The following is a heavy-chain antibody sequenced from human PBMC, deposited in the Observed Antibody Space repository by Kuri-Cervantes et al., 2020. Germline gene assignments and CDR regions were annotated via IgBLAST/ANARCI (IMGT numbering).Heavy chain of an antibody. Sequence: SETLSLTCNVSGYSITSGYYWGWVRQPPGKGLEWIGGVFHSGHTYYNPSLESRVTISVDTSKNQFSLKLTSVTAADTAVYYCARGYSYGWRWFDPWGQGTLVTVSS. CDR2: VFHSGHT. D-gene: IGHD5-18*01. V-gene: IGHV4-38-2*02. J-gene: IGHJ5*02. CDR1: GYSITSGYY. CDR3: ARGYSYGWRWFDP.